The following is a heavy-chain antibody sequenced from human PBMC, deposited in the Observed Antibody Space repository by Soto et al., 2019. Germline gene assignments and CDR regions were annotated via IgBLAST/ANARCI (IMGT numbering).Heavy chain of an antibody. Sequence: EVQLVESGGGSVQPGRSLRLSCAASGFTFNDYAMHWVRQAPGKGLEWVSGISWNSGYIGYADSVKGRFTISRDNAKSTLYLQMNSLRDEDTALYYCAKDNRYASGSVRATMDVWGQGTTVTVSS. J-gene: IGHJ6*02. CDR2: ISWNSGYI. V-gene: IGHV3-9*01. CDR3: AKDNRYASGSVRATMDV. CDR1: GFTFNDYA. D-gene: IGHD3-10*01.